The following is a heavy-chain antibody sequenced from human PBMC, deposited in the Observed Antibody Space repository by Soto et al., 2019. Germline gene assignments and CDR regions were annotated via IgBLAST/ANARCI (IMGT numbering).Heavy chain of an antibody. CDR3: AMPRLYDTGTMEYNRDALDI. CDR1: GFSFGTYV. Sequence: EVQLLESGGGMVEPRGSLKLSCAASGFSFGTYVMNWVRQAPGKGLEWVSGISGSGGRVYSADSVKGRFTISRDNSRNTLYLQMNSLRAEETAIYYCAMPRLYDTGTMEYNRDALDIWGQGTHVTVAS. V-gene: IGHV3-23*01. D-gene: IGHD3-22*01. CDR2: ISGSGGRV. J-gene: IGHJ3*02.